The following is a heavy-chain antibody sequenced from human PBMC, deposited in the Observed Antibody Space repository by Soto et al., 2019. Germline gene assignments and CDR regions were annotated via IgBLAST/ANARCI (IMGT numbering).Heavy chain of an antibody. CDR3: AREMYYYDSSPRTWFDP. Sequence: GGSLRLSCAASGFTFSSYSMNWVRQAPGKGLEWVSSISSSSYIYYADSVKGRFTISRDNAKNSLYLQMNSLRAEDTAVYYCAREMYYYDSSPRTWFDPWGQGTLVTVSS. CDR2: ISSSSYI. D-gene: IGHD3-22*01. V-gene: IGHV3-21*01. CDR1: GFTFSSYS. J-gene: IGHJ5*02.